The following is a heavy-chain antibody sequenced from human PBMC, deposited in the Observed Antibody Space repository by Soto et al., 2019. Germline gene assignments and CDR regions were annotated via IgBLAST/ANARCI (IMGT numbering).Heavy chain of an antibody. J-gene: IGHJ4*02. Sequence: EVQLVESGGGLIQPGGSLRLSCAVSGFTVSNNYMSWVRQAPGRGLEGVSVIYSGGYTAYGDSVKGRITISRDNSKNTLYIQKSCRGAAASAVDSCARTPGGGGYWGQGTLVTVSS. CDR1: GFTVSNNY. CDR3: ARTPGGGGY. CDR2: IYSGGYT. V-gene: IGHV3-53*01. D-gene: IGHD3-10*01.